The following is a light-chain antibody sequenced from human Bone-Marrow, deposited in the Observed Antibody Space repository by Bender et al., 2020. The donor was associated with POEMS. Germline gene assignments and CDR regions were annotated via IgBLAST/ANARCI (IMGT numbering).Light chain of an antibody. CDR2: LNSDGSH. Sequence: QLVLTQSPSASASLGASVKLTCTLSSGHSNYAIAWHQQQPKKGPRYLMKLNSDGSHTKGDGIPDRFSGSSSGAERSLTISSLQSEDEADYYCQTWGTGIHVVFGGGTKLTVL. V-gene: IGLV4-69*01. CDR1: SGHSNYA. J-gene: IGLJ2*01. CDR3: QTWGTGIHVV.